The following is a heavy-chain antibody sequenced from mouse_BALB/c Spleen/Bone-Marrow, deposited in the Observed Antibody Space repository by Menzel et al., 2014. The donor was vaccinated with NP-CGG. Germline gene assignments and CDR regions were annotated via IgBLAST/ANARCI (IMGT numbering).Heavy chain of an antibody. CDR3: TRWNGHYEGFAY. Sequence: LQQPGSELVRPGASVKLSCKASGYTFTTYWIHWVKQRHGQGLEWIGNIYPGSGNTNYGEKFKTKGTLTVDTSPSTAYMHLSSLTSEDSAVYYCTRWNGHYEGFAYWGQGTLVTVSA. V-gene: IGHV1S22*01. J-gene: IGHJ3*01. CDR1: GYTFTTYW. D-gene: IGHD2-1*01. CDR2: IYPGSGNT.